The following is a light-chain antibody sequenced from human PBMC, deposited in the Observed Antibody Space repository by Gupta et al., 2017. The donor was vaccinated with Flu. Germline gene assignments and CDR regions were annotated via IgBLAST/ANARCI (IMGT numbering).Light chain of an antibody. CDR3: SSYRSSSTSFF. V-gene: IGLV2-14*01. CDR1: TSHVGANNY. Sequence: HSALTQPASVSGSPGQSIAISCPGTTSHVGANNYVSWYQPHPGKAPKVMIYGVNNRPSGVSDRFSGSKSGNTASLTISGLQAEDEADYYCSSYRSSSTSFFFGTGTKVTVL. CDR2: GVN. J-gene: IGLJ1*01.